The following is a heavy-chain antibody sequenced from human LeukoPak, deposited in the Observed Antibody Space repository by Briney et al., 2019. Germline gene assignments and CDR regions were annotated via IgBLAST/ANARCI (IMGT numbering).Heavy chain of an antibody. V-gene: IGHV3-7*03. CDR2: IKQDGSTK. CDR3: ARDPFDY. Sequence: PGGSLRLSCVVSEFTLSNYWMSWVRQAPGKGLEWVANIKQDGSTKYYVDSVKGRFTISRDNAKNSLYLQLNSLRAEDTAVYYCARDPFDYWGQGTLVTVSS. J-gene: IGHJ4*02. CDR1: EFTLSNYW.